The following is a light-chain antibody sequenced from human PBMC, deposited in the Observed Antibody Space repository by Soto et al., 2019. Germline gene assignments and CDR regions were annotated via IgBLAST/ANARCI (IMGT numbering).Light chain of an antibody. CDR1: SSDV. CDR3: SSYTSDIPR. J-gene: IGLJ1*01. V-gene: IGLV2-14*01. Sequence: QSVLAQPASVSGSPGQSITISCTGTSSDVSWYQQHPGKAPKLMIYEVSNRPSGVSNRFSGSKSGNTASLTISGLQTEDEDDYYCSSYTSDIPRIGTGTKVTVL. CDR2: EVS.